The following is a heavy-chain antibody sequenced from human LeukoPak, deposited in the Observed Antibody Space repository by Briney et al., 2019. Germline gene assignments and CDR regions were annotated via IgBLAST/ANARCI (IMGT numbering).Heavy chain of an antibody. CDR1: GGSISSGGYS. D-gene: IGHD3-10*01. CDR2: IYHSGST. CDR3: ASLEYYYGSGSYYNGALDY. Sequence: SQTLSLTCAVSGGSISSGGYSWSWIRQPPGKGLEWIGYIYHSGSTYYNPSLKSRVTISVDRSKNQFSLKLSSVTAADTAVYYCASLEYYYGSGSYYNGALDYWGQGTLVTVSS. V-gene: IGHV4-30-2*01. J-gene: IGHJ4*02.